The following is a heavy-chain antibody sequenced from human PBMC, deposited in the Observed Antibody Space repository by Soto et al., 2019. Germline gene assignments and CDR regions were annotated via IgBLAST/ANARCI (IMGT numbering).Heavy chain of an antibody. CDR2: ISNTGNT. V-gene: IGHV4-59*01. D-gene: IGHD2-2*01. Sequence: VQLQESGPRLVRPSETLSLSCTVSGGSISGYYWNWIRQPPGRGLEWIGFISNTGNTNYNPSLKSRDSISMDTSKNQVYLNLRAVTAEDTALYYCARDSAVGSSKRGFESWGQGTLVTVSS. J-gene: IGHJ4*02. CDR1: GGSISGYY. CDR3: ARDSAVGSSKRGFES.